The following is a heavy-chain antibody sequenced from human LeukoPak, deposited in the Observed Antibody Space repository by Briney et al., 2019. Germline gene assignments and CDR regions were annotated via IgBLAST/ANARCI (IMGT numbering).Heavy chain of an antibody. D-gene: IGHD3-16*01. CDR3: ARGPLYDYVWGSYPH. J-gene: IGHJ4*02. CDR2: ISSGSSYT. V-gene: IGHV3-11*06. CDR1: GFTFSDYY. Sequence: PGGSLRLSCAASGFTFSDYYMSWIRQAPGKGLEWVSYISSGSSYTNYADSVKGRFTISRDNAKNSLYLQMNSLRAEDTAVYYCARGPLYDYVWGSYPHWGQGTLVTVSS.